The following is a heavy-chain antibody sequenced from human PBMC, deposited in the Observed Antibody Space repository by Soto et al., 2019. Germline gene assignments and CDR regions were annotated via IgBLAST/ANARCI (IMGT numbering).Heavy chain of an antibody. CDR1: GYTFANYG. Sequence: ASVNVSFKASGYTFANYGITWVRQAPGQGLELVGWISVYNGDTNFAQKFRGRVTLTTDTSTTTAYMELRGLRSDDTAVYYCARANSGDDDEFDYWGQGTPVTVSS. J-gene: IGHJ4*02. D-gene: IGHD5-12*01. V-gene: IGHV1-18*01. CDR3: ARANSGDDDEFDY. CDR2: ISVYNGDT.